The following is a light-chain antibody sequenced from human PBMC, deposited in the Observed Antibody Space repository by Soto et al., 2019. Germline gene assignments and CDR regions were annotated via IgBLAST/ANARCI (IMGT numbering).Light chain of an antibody. CDR3: QQYGSSGT. J-gene: IGKJ1*01. CDR2: DAS. Sequence: EVVLTQSPGTLSLSPGVRATLSCRASQSVSRRLSWYQQRPGQSPRLLIYDASNRATGIPDRFSGSGSGTDFTLTISRLEPEDFAVYYCQQYGSSGTFGQGTKVDIK. CDR1: QSVSRRL. V-gene: IGKV3-20*01.